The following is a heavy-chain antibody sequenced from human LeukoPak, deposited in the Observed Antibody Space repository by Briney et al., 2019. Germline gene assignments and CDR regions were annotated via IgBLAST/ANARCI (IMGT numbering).Heavy chain of an antibody. V-gene: IGHV1-2*02. CDR1: GYTVTGYY. Sequence: ASVKVSCKASGYTVTGYYIHRVRQAPGQGLEWMGWLNPNTGVTSYPQKFQGRVTMTRDTSINTAYMDLSTLRSDDTAVYYCATAPGSYYHFDPWGQGTLVTVSS. CDR3: ATAPGSYYHFDP. J-gene: IGHJ5*02. D-gene: IGHD1-26*01. CDR2: LNPNTGVT.